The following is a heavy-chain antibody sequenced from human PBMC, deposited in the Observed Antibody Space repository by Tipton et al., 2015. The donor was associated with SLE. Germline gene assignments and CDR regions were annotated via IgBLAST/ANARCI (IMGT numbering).Heavy chain of an antibody. V-gene: IGHV1-46*01. CDR2: INPSGGST. D-gene: IGHD1-1*01. Sequence: QLVQSGPEVKKPGASAKVSCKASGYTFTSYYMHWVRQAPGQGLEWMGIINPSGGSTSYAQKFQGRVTMTRDTSTSTVYMELSSLRSEDTAVYYCALGGLDRPFDYWGQGTLVTVSS. CDR1: GYTFTSYY. J-gene: IGHJ4*02. CDR3: ALGGLDRPFDY.